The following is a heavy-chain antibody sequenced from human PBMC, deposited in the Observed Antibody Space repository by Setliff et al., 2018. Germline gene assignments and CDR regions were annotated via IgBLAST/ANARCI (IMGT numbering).Heavy chain of an antibody. V-gene: IGHV1-18*01. CDR3: AREGVDTRSSTDYRYYMDV. Sequence: ASVKVSCKTSGFVFITYAITWVRQAPGQGLEWMGWISAYNGNINYAQKFQGRVTMTTDTYTSTAYMELSSLRFEDTAVYYCAREGVDTRSSTDYRYYMDVWGKGTTVTVS. CDR2: ISAYNGNI. D-gene: IGHD5-18*01. J-gene: IGHJ6*03. CDR1: GFVFITYA.